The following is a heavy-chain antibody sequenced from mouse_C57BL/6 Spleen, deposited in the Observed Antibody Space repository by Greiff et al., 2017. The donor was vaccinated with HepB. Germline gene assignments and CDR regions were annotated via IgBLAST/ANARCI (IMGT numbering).Heavy chain of an antibody. CDR2: IHPNSGST. CDR3: ARSYCGNYEGWFAY. D-gene: IGHD2-1*01. J-gene: IGHJ3*01. CDR1: GYTFTSFW. V-gene: IGHV1-64*01. Sequence: VQLQQSGAELVKPGASVKLSCKASGYTFTSFWMHWVKQRPGQGLEWIGMIHPNSGSTNYNEKFKSKATLTVDKSSSTAYMQLSSLTSEDSAVYYWARSYCGNYEGWFAYWGQRTLVTVSA.